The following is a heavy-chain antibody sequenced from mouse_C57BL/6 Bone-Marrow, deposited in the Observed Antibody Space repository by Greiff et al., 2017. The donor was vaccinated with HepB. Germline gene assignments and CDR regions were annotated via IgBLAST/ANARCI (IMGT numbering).Heavy chain of an antibody. J-gene: IGHJ3*01. CDR3: ARQGNWAVFAY. V-gene: IGHV5-6*01. D-gene: IGHD4-1*01. CDR1: GFTFSSYG. CDR2: ISSGGSYT. Sequence: EVHLVESGGDLVKPGGSLKLSCAASGFTFSSYGMSWVRQTPDKRLEWVATISSGGSYTYYPDSVKGRFTISRDNAKNTLYLQMSSLKSEDTAMYYCARQGNWAVFAYWGQGTLVTVSA.